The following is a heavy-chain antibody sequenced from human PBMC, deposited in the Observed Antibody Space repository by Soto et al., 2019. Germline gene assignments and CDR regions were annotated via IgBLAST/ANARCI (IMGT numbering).Heavy chain of an antibody. V-gene: IGHV1-3*01. J-gene: IGHJ6*02. CDR3: ARVPPRITIFGVVIIVGDYYYYGMDV. D-gene: IGHD3-3*01. Sequence: GASVKVSCKASGYTFTSYAMHWVRQAPGQRLEWMGWINAGNGNTKYSQKFQGRVTITRDTSASTAYMELSSLRSEDTAVYYCARVPPRITIFGVVIIVGDYYYYGMDVWGQGTTVTVSS. CDR1: GYTFTSYA. CDR2: INAGNGNT.